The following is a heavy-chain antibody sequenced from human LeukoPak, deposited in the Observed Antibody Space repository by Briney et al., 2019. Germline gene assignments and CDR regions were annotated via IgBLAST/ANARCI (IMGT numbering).Heavy chain of an antibody. D-gene: IGHD1-26*01. CDR3: ARVERYSGSFDT. CDR2: VYYGGTT. V-gene: IGHV4-39*07. Sequence: SEPLSLTCTVSGGSISSSTYYWGWIRQPPGKGLEWIGSVYYGGTTYYSPSLKSRVTISIDTSNNQFSLRLSSVTAADTAVFFCARVERYSGSFDTWGQGSLVTVSS. CDR1: GGSISSSTYY. J-gene: IGHJ4*02.